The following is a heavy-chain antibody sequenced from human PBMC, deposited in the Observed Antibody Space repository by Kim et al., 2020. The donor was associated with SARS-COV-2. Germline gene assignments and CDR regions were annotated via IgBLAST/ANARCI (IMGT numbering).Heavy chain of an antibody. D-gene: IGHD6-19*01. V-gene: IGHV3-30*03. Sequence: GGSLRLSCAASGFTFGTYGMHWVRQALGKGLEWVAVISNDGTSQIYADSVRGRFTISRDNSKNTLYLQMNSLRAEDTALYYCARAAHPTLVAGSLRAYFFENWGQGTLVTVSS. CDR3: ARAAHPTLVAGSLRAYFFEN. CDR2: ISNDGTSQ. J-gene: IGHJ4*02. CDR1: GFTFGTYG.